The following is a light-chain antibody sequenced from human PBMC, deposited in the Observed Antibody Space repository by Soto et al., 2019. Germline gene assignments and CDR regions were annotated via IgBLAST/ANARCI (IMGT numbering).Light chain of an antibody. J-gene: IGKJ1*01. CDR2: GAS. CDR3: QQYDKWPQT. V-gene: IGKV3-15*01. CDR1: QSVSSD. Sequence: EIVMTQSPATLSLSPGERPTLSCRASQSVSSDFAWYQQKPGQAPRLLIYGASTRATGLPARFSGSGSGTEFTLAINSLQSEDFAVYYCQQYDKWPQTFGQGTKVEIK.